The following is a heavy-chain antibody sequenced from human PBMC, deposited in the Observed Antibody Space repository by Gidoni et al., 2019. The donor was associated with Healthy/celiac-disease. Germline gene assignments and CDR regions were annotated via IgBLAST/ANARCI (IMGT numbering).Heavy chain of an antibody. Sequence: QLQLQESGSGLVKPSQTLSLTCAVSGGSISSGGYSWSWIRQPPGTGLEWIGYIYHSGSTYYNPSLKSRVTISVDRSKNQFSLKLSSVTAADTAVYYCARGAGYCSSTSCYPYFDYWGQGTLVTVSS. CDR3: ARGAGYCSSTSCYPYFDY. D-gene: IGHD2-2*01. CDR1: GGSISSGGYS. CDR2: IYHSGST. V-gene: IGHV4-30-2*01. J-gene: IGHJ4*02.